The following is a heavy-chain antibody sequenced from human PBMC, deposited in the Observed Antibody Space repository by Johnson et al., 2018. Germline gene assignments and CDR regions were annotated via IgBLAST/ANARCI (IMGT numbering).Heavy chain of an antibody. Sequence: QVQLQESGPGLVEPSETLSLTCTVSGGPIRNYYWSWIRQPPGKGLELIGYIYYSGSTNYNPSLKSRFTISVDTSKNQFSLELSSVTAEDTAMYYCARGHYESSGPFDMDVWGKGTTVIVSS. D-gene: IGHD3-22*01. V-gene: IGHV4-59*13. CDR1: GGPIRNYY. CDR2: IYYSGST. CDR3: ARGHYESSGPFDMDV. J-gene: IGHJ6*03.